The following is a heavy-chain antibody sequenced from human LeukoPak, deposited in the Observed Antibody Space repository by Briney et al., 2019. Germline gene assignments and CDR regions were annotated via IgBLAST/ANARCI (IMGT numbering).Heavy chain of an antibody. V-gene: IGHV1-18*01. J-gene: IGHJ4*02. Sequence: ASVKVSCKASGYTFTSYGISWVRQAPGQGLAWMGWISAYNGNTNYAQKLQGRVTMTTDTSTSTAYMELRSLRSDDTAVYYCARSDYYDSSGYYLSFDYWGQGTLVTVSS. D-gene: IGHD3-22*01. CDR3: ARSDYYDSSGYYLSFDY. CDR2: ISAYNGNT. CDR1: GYTFTSYG.